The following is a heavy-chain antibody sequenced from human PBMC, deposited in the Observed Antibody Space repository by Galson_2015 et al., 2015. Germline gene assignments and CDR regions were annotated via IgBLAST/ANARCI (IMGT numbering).Heavy chain of an antibody. CDR1: GFTFSSYS. CDR2: ISSSSSYI. Sequence: SLRLSCAASGFTFSSYSMNWVRQAPGKGLEWVSSISSSSSYIYYADSVKGRFTISRDNAKNSLYLQMNSLRAEDTAVYYCARDRDIRVVVAPGFDYWGQGTLVTVSS. J-gene: IGHJ4*02. D-gene: IGHD3-22*01. CDR3: ARDRDIRVVVAPGFDY. V-gene: IGHV3-21*01.